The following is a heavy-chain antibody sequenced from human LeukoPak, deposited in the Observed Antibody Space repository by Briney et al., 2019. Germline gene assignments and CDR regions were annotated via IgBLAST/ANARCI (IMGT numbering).Heavy chain of an antibody. CDR1: GGSFSGYY. V-gene: IGHV4-34*01. CDR3: AKVGLSGSYGGFDY. CDR2: INHSGST. D-gene: IGHD1-26*01. J-gene: IGHJ4*02. Sequence: SETLSLTCAVYGGSFSGYYWSWIRQPPGKGLEWIGEINHSGSTNYNPSLKSRVTISVDTSKNQFSLKLSSVTAEDTAVYYCAKVGLSGSYGGFDYWGQGTLVTVSS.